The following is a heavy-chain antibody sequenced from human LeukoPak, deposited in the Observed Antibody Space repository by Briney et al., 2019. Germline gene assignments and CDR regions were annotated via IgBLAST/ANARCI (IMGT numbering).Heavy chain of an antibody. J-gene: IGHJ4*02. V-gene: IGHV6-1*01. CDR1: GDSVSSNTVV. Sequence: SQTLSLTCAISGDSVSSNTVVWNWVRQSPSRGLEWLGRTYYRPKWFNDYAISVKSRITINADTSQNHFSLQLNSVTPEDTAVYYCARDGPLYYFDYWGQGTLVTVSS. D-gene: IGHD2-15*01. CDR3: ARDGPLYYFDY. CDR2: TYYRPKWFN.